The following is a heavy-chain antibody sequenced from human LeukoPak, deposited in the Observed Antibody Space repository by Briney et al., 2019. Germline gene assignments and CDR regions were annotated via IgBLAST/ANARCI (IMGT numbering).Heavy chain of an antibody. D-gene: IGHD4-17*01. V-gene: IGHV3-23*01. CDR1: GFTFSSYA. J-gene: IGHJ4*02. Sequence: GGSLRLSCAASGFTFSSYAMSWVRQAPGKGLEWVSAISGGGATTYYADSVKGRFTISRDNSKNTLYLQMNSLRAEDTAVYYCARDYADYVGYFFFDYWGQGTLVTVSS. CDR2: ISGGGATT. CDR3: ARDYADYVGYFFFDY.